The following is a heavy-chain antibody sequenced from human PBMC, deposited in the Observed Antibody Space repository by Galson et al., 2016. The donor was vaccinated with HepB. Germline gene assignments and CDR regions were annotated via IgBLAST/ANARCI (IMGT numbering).Heavy chain of an antibody. V-gene: IGHV3-74*01. CDR1: GFTFSSNW. CDR2: INTDGSTT. CDR3: ARGPPTVGAISALLDY. Sequence: SLRLSCAASGFTFSSNWMHWVRQAPGKGLVWVSRINTDGSTTNYADSVKGRFTISRDNAKNTLFLQMDSLRAEDTAVYYCARGPPTVGAISALLDYWGQGTLVTVSS. J-gene: IGHJ4*02. D-gene: IGHD1-26*01.